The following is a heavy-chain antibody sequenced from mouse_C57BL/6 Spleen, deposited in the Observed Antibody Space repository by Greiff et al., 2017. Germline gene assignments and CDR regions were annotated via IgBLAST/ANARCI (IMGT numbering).Heavy chain of an antibody. CDR1: GYTFTSYW. Sequence: QVQLQQPGAELVKPGASVKLSCKASGYTFTSYWMHWVKQRPGRGLEWIGRIDPNSGGTKYNEKFKSKATLTVDKPSTTAYMQLSSLTSEDSAVYYCARTLITTVVAWYCDVWGTGTTVTVSS. CDR3: ARTLITTVVAWYCDV. D-gene: IGHD1-1*01. J-gene: IGHJ1*03. CDR2: IDPNSGGT. V-gene: IGHV1-72*01.